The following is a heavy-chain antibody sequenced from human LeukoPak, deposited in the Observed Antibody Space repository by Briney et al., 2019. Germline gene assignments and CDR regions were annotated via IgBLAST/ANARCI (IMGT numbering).Heavy chain of an antibody. CDR3: AHSSSSLPTDS. D-gene: IGHD6-6*01. CDR1: GGPFSTYY. CDR2: INHNKST. V-gene: IGHV4-34*01. J-gene: IGHJ4*02. Sequence: SETLSLTCAVYGGPFSTYYWTWIRQSPGKGLEWIGEINHNKSTNYNPSLKSRVTISVDTSKNRFSLNLTSVTAADTAVYYCAHSSSSLPTDSWGQGTLVIVS.